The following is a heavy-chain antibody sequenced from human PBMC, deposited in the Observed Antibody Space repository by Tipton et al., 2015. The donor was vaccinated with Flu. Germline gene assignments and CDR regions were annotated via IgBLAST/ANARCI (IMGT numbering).Heavy chain of an antibody. CDR1: GFTVSTNH. D-gene: IGHD2-8*02. J-gene: IGHJ6*02. CDR2: IYSGGST. V-gene: IGHV3-53*01. Sequence: QLVQSGGGLIQPGGSLRLSCAASGFTVSTNHMSWVRQAPGKGLEWVSLIYSGGSTYYADSVKGRFTISRDNSENTLYLQMSSLTAEDTAVYYCAKHCSGGVCYNSYGMDLWGQGTTVTVSS. CDR3: AKHCSGGVCYNSYGMDL.